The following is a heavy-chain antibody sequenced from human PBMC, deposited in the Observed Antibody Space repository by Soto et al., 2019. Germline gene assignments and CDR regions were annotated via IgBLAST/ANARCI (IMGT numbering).Heavy chain of an antibody. CDR3: ARDTIYAFDY. CDR1: GFIFSTYS. CDR2: ITDGGSGI. Sequence: EVKLVESGGGLVQPGGSLRLSCAASGFIFSTYSMNWVRQAPGKGLEWVSYITDGGSGIYYADSVKGRFTISRDNAKNSLYLQMSSLRDEDTAVYYCARDTIYAFDYWGQGTLVTVSS. D-gene: IGHD2-2*01. J-gene: IGHJ4*02. V-gene: IGHV3-48*02.